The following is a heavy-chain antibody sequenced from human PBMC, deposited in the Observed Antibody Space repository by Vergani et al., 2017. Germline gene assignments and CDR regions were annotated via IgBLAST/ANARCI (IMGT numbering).Heavy chain of an antibody. CDR2: FDPEDGET. V-gene: IGHV1-24*01. Sequence: QVQLVQSGAEVKKPGASVKVSCKVSGYTLTELSMHLVRQAPGKGLEWMGGFDPEDGETIYAQKFQGRVTMTEDTSTDTAYMELSSLRSEDTAVYYCASLYCTNGVCYNWFDPWGQGTLVTVSS. D-gene: IGHD2-8*01. CDR1: GYTLTELS. J-gene: IGHJ5*02. CDR3: ASLYCTNGVCYNWFDP.